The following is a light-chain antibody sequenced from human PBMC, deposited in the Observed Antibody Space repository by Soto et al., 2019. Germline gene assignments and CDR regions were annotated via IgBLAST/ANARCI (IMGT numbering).Light chain of an antibody. CDR1: QTLSSRQ. V-gene: IGKV3-20*01. CDR3: QQYNNWPTKT. CDR2: GSS. Sequence: VLTQSPGTLSLSPGERATLSCRAGQTLSSRQLAWYQQKPGQAPRLLIYGSSSRATDIPDRFSGSGSATDFTLTISSLKSEDFAVYYCQQYNNWPTKTFGQGTKVDIK. J-gene: IGKJ1*01.